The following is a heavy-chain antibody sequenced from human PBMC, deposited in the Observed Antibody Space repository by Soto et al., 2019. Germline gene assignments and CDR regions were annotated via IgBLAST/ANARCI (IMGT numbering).Heavy chain of an antibody. CDR2: ISTSGGRP. Sequence: GGALRLSCTDSGITFSNYAMSWVRQSPRKGLEWVSSISTSGGRPYYADSVKGRFTISRDNSKNTLYLQMNSLRVEDTAVYYCAKDPDRYDYVWGTYRYIDHWGQGTLVTVSS. CDR1: GITFSNYA. CDR3: AKDPDRYDYVWGTYRYIDH. J-gene: IGHJ4*02. V-gene: IGHV3-23*01. D-gene: IGHD3-16*02.